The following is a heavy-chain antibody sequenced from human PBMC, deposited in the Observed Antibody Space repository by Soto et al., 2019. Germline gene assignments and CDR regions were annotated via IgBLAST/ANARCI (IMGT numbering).Heavy chain of an antibody. CDR3: ARVDGGYCSSTSCPDAFDI. J-gene: IGHJ3*02. Sequence: GGSLRLSCAASGFTFSSYSMNWVRQAPGKGLEWVSSIISSSSYIYYADSVKGRFTISRDNAKNSLYLQMNSLRAEDTAVYYCARVDGGYCSSTSCPDAFDIWGQGTMVTVSS. CDR1: GFTFSSYS. V-gene: IGHV3-21*01. CDR2: IISSSSYI. D-gene: IGHD2-2*01.